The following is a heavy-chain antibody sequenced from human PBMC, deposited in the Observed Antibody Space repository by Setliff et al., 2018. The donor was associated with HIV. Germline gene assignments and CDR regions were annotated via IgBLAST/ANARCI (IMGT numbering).Heavy chain of an antibody. Sequence: ASVKVSCKASGYKFGRLGISWVRQAPGQGLEWMGWMNPSTGGTRFAQKFQGRVTMTRDTFITTAYMELSSLRSDDTAVYYCARMGESPPHSSSWYYWGQGTLVTSPQ. CDR2: MNPSTGGT. V-gene: IGHV1-2*02. J-gene: IGHJ4*02. CDR3: ARMGESPPHSSSWYY. CDR1: GYKFGRLG. D-gene: IGHD6-13*01.